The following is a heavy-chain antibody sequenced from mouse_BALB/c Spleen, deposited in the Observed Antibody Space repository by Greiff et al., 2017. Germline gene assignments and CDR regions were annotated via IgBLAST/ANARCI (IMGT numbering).Heavy chain of an antibody. Sequence: VQLQQSGPGLVKPSQSLSLTCSVTGYSITSGYYWNWIRQFPGNKLEWMGYISYDGSNNYNPSLKNRISITRDTSKNQFFLKLNSVTTEDTATYYCAREDYPHWYFDVWGAGTTVTVSS. J-gene: IGHJ1*01. V-gene: IGHV3-6*02. CDR2: ISYDGSN. D-gene: IGHD2-4*01. CDR1: GYSITSGYY. CDR3: AREDYPHWYFDV.